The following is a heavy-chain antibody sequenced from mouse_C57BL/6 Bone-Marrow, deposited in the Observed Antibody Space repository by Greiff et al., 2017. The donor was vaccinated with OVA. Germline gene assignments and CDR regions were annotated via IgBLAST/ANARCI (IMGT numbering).Heavy chain of an antibody. J-gene: IGHJ3*01. Sequence: EVKVVESGPELVKPGASVKISCKASGYSFTGYYMNWVKQSPEKSLEWIGEINPSTGGTTYNQKFKAKATLTVDKSSSTAYMQLKSLTSEDSAVYYCARWGGAYWGQGTLVTVSA. V-gene: IGHV1-42*01. CDR1: GYSFTGYY. CDR3: ARWGGAY. CDR2: INPSTGGT.